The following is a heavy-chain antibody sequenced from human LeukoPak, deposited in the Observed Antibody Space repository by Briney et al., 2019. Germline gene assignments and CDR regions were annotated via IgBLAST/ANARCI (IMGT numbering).Heavy chain of an antibody. Sequence: SETLSLTCTVSGGSISSYYWSWIRQPPGKGLEWIGYIYYSGSTNYNPSLKSRVTISVDTSKNQFSLKLSSVTAADTAVYYCARDTHMVRGVIWGQGTLVTVSS. J-gene: IGHJ4*02. CDR3: ARDTHMVRGVI. CDR2: IYYSGST. V-gene: IGHV4-59*12. D-gene: IGHD3-10*01. CDR1: GGSISSYY.